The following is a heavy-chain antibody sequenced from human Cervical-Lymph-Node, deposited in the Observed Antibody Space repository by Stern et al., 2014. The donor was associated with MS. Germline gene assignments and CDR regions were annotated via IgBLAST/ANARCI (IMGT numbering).Heavy chain of an antibody. CDR1: GGTFSSYP. Sequence: LHLVESGAEVKKPGSSVKLSCKASGGTFSSYPIIWLRQAPGQGLEWMGGIIPIFGTANYAQKFQGRVTITADGSSSTAYMELSSLRSEDTAVYYCASPVTLTVGAMDVWGQGTTVTVSS. CDR3: ASPVTLTVGAMDV. CDR2: IIPIFGTA. V-gene: IGHV1-69*01. D-gene: IGHD4-17*01. J-gene: IGHJ6*02.